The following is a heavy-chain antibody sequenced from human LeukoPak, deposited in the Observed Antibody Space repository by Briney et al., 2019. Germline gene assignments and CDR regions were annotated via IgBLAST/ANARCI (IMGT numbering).Heavy chain of an antibody. Sequence: GGSLRLSCAASGFTFDDYGMSWVRQAPGKGLEWVANIKQDGSEKYYVDSVKGRFTISRDNAKNSLYPQMNSLRAEDTAVYYCARDRSTGTYDYWGQGTLVTVSS. D-gene: IGHD1-1*01. J-gene: IGHJ4*02. V-gene: IGHV3-7*01. CDR1: GFTFDDYG. CDR2: IKQDGSEK. CDR3: ARDRSTGTYDY.